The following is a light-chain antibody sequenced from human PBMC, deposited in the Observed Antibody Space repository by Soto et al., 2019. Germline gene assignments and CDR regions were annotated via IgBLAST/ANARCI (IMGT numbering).Light chain of an antibody. CDR1: SSNIWAGYD. J-gene: IGLJ1*01. CDR2: GNS. CDR3: QSYDSSLSGSRV. Sequence: QSVLTQPTSVSGAPGQRVTISCTGSSSNIWAGYDVHWYQQLPGTAPKLLIYGNSNRPSGVPDRFSGSKSGTSASLAITGLQAEDEADYYCQSYDSSLSGSRVVGTGTKLTVL. V-gene: IGLV1-40*01.